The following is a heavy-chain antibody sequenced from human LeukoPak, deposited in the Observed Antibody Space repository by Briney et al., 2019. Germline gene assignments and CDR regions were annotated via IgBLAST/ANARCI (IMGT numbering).Heavy chain of an antibody. V-gene: IGHV3-23*01. D-gene: IGHD6-19*01. Sequence: GGSLRLSCAAPGFTFSSYAMSWVRQAPGKGLEWVSAISGSGGSTYYADSVKGRFTISRDNSKNTLYLQMNSLRAEDTAVYYCAKDRGYSSGWLYDWFDPWGQGTLVTVSS. CDR1: GFTFSSYA. CDR2: ISGSGGST. J-gene: IGHJ5*02. CDR3: AKDRGYSSGWLYDWFDP.